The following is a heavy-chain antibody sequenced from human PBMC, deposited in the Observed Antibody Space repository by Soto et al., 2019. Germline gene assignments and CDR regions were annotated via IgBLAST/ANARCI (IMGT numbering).Heavy chain of an antibody. V-gene: IGHV4-4*07. J-gene: IGHJ4*02. CDR3: ARDGGSYPYYIDY. CDR2: IYTSGST. Sequence: SETLSLTCTVSGGSMSGYYWSWIRQPAGKGLEWIGRIYTSGSTNYNPSLRSRVTMSVDTSKNRFSLRLSSVTAADTAVYYCARDGGSYPYYIDYWGQGTLVTSPQ. CDR1: GGSMSGYY. D-gene: IGHD1-26*01.